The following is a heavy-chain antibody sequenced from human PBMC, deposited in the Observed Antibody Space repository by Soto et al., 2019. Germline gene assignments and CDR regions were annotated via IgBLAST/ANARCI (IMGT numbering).Heavy chain of an antibody. CDR1: GDSMSSYY. CDR3: ARGRGPFQH. Sequence: QVQLQESGPGLVKPSETLSLTCTVSGDSMSSYYWTWIRQPPGKGLESIGYIYYSGSTSYNPSLNSRVTISIDTSKNQFSLKLRSVTAADTAVYYCARGRGPFQHWGQGTLITVSS. V-gene: IGHV4-59*01. CDR2: IYYSGST. D-gene: IGHD3-10*01. J-gene: IGHJ1*01.